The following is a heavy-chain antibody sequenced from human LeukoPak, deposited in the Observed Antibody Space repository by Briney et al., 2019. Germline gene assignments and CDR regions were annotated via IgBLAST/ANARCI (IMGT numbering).Heavy chain of an antibody. D-gene: IGHD2-15*01. V-gene: IGHV3-11*04. J-gene: IGHJ5*02. CDR3: TRGTGGSA. CDR2: ISGGDTTI. Sequence: PGGSLRLSCAASGFTFNDHFMDWVRQAPGKGLEWVSYISGGDTTIYYADSVRGRFTISRDNAKNSLYLQMNSLRAEDTALYYCTRGTGGSAWGQGTLVTVSS. CDR1: GFTFNDHF.